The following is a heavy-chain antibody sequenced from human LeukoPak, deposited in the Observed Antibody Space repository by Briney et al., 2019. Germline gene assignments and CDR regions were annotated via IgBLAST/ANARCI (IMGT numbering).Heavy chain of an antibody. J-gene: IGHJ4*02. CDR1: GFSFSTYW. D-gene: IGHD5-18*01. CDR3: ARGLSGIAGYTYGRGIDY. CDR2: IKKDGSEK. Sequence: PGGSLRLSCETSGFSFSTYWMSWVRQAPGKGLEWVANIKKDGSEKYYVDAVRGRFTISRDNAKTSLYLQMNSLRAEDTAVYYCARGLSGIAGYTYGRGIDYWGQGTLVTVSS. V-gene: IGHV3-7*01.